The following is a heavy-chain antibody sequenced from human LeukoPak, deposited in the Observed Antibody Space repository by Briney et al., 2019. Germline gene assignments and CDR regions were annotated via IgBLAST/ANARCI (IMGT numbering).Heavy chain of an antibody. V-gene: IGHV3-7*01. J-gene: IGHJ4*02. CDR2: IKQDGSEK. CDR1: GFTFSSYA. CDR3: ARGSARFLEWSLIDY. Sequence: GGSLRLSCAASGFTFSSYAMSWVRQAPGKGLEWVANIKQDGSEKYYVDSVKGRFTISRDNAKNSLYLQMNSLRAEDTAVYYCARGSARFLEWSLIDYWGQGTLVTVSS. D-gene: IGHD3-3*01.